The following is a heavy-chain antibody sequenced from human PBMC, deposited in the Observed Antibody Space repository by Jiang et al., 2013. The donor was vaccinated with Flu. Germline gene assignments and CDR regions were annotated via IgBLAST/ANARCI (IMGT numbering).Heavy chain of an antibody. D-gene: IGHD2-15*01. CDR1: GYTFTSYD. CDR2: MNPNSGNT. CDR3: ARPYCSGGSCYYYMDV. J-gene: IGHJ6*03. Sequence: PGASVKVSCKASGYTFTSYDINWVRQATGQGLEWMGWMNPNSGNTGYAQKFQGRVTMTRNTSISTAYMELSSLRSEDTAVYYCARPYCSGGSCYYYMDVWGKGTTVTVSS. V-gene: IGHV1-8*01.